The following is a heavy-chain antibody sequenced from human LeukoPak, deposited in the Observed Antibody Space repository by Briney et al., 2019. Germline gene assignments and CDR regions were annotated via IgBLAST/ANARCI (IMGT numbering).Heavy chain of an antibody. CDR1: GFTVSSNY. D-gene: IGHD6-13*01. CDR3: ARVVAAAGGDYFDY. V-gene: IGHV3-53*01. CDR2: IYSGGST. Sequence: PGGSLRLSCAASGFTVSSNYMSWVRQAPGKGLEWVSVIYSGGSTYYADSVKGRFTISRDNSKNTLYLQMNSLRAEDTAVYYCARVVAAAGGDYFDYWGQGTLVTVSS. J-gene: IGHJ4*02.